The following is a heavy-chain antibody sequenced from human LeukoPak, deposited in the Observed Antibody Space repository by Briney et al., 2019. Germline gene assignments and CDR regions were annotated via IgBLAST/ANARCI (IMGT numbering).Heavy chain of an antibody. CDR1: GYTFTSYY. J-gene: IGHJ4*02. Sequence: ASVKVSCKASGYTFTSYYMHWVRQAPGQGLEWMGIINPSGGSTSYAQKFQGRVTMTRDTSTSTVYMELSSLRSEDTAVYYCARWGTGGLLWFGELYGTLGYFDYWGQGTLVTVSS. V-gene: IGHV1-46*01. D-gene: IGHD3-10*01. CDR2: INPSGGST. CDR3: ARWGTGGLLWFGELYGTLGYFDY.